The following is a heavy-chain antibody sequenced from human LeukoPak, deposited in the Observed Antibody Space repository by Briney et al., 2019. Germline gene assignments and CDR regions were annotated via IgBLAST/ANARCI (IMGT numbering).Heavy chain of an antibody. V-gene: IGHV4-59*01. CDR2: IYYSGST. D-gene: IGHD3-10*01. Sequence: PSETLSLTCTVSGGSISSYYWSWIRQPPGKGLEWIGYIYYSGSTNYNPSLKSRVTISVDTSKNQFSLKLSSVTAADTAVYYCARLDYYGSGVFDIWGQGTMVTVSS. CDR3: ARLDYYGSGVFDI. J-gene: IGHJ3*02. CDR1: GGSISSYY.